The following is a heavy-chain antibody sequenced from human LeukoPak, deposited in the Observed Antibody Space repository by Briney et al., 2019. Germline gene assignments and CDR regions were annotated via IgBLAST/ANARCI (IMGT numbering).Heavy chain of an antibody. V-gene: IGHV3-11*05. Sequence: GGSLRLSCAASGFMFSDYFMSWIRQVPGKELEWFSYISSNSKYTKYADSVKGRFTISRDNAKKSLYPQMNSLRAEDTAVYYCARDNGNKYYFDYWGQGTLVTVSS. CDR3: ARDNGNKYYFDY. CDR2: ISSNSKYT. J-gene: IGHJ4*02. CDR1: GFMFSDYF. D-gene: IGHD2-8*01.